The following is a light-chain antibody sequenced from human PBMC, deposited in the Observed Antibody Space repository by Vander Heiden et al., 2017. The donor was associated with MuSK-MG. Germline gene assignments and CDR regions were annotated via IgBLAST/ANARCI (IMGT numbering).Light chain of an antibody. CDR1: QSISSY. J-gene: IGKJ3*01. Sequence: SVGDRVTITCRASQSISSYFPWYQQKPGQAPPLLLSAASRLQSGVPSRFSGSGSGTYFTLPLSSLQPDSFATYYCQQSYSTPLTFGPGTKVDIK. V-gene: IGKV1-39*01. CDR2: AAS. CDR3: QQSYSTPLT.